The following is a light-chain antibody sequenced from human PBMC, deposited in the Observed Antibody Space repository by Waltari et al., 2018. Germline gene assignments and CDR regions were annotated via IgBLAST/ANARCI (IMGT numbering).Light chain of an antibody. CDR2: DVS. V-gene: IGLV2-23*02. CDR3: CSYAGSRTWV. CDR1: RRDTGPFNL. J-gene: IGLJ3*02. Sequence: QSALTQPASVSGSPGQSISISCIGTRRDTGPFNLFSWSFHSPGTPPKPLISDVSQPPSGVSNRFSGSKSGNTASLTISGLQAEDEAIYYCCSYAGSRTWVFGGGAKLTVL.